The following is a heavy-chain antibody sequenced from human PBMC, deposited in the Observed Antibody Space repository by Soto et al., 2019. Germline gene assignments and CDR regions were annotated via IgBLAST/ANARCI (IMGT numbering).Heavy chain of an antibody. V-gene: IGHV2-5*02. CDR3: IQSRCGGDCLQSYASYYYSGMDV. Sequence: QITLKESGPTLVKPTQTLTLTCTFSAFSLSTGGVGVGWIRQPPGKALEWLALIYWDDDKRYSPSLRSRLTNSTDTSKNQVVLTMTNMDPVDTATYYCIQSRCGGDCLQSYASYYYSGMDVWGQGTTVTVSS. D-gene: IGHD2-21*02. CDR1: AFSLSTGGVG. J-gene: IGHJ6*02. CDR2: IYWDDDK.